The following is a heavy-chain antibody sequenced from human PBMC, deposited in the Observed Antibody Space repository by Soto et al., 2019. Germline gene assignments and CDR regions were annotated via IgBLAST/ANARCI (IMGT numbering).Heavy chain of an antibody. J-gene: IGHJ4*02. CDR1: GFTFDDYA. CDR2: ISWNSGSI. CDR3: AKDYCSSTSCYTYFDY. Sequence: PGGSLRLSCAASGFTFDDYAMHWVRQAPGKGLEWVSGISWNSGSIGYADSVKGRFTISRDNAKNSLYLQMNSLRAEDTALYYCAKDYCSSTSCYTYFDYWGQGTLVTVSS. D-gene: IGHD2-2*01. V-gene: IGHV3-9*01.